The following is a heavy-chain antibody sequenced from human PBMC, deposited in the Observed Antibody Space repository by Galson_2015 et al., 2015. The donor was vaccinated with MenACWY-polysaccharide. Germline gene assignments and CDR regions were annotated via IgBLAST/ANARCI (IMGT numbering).Heavy chain of an antibody. Sequence: SLRLSCAASGFTFSNAWMSWVRQAPGKGLEWVGRIKSKIDGGTTDYGAPVKGRFTISRDDSKNTLYLQMNSLRAEDTAVYYCARDLKGSPDYWGQGTLVTVSS. J-gene: IGHJ4*02. V-gene: IGHV3-15*05. CDR3: ARDLKGSPDY. CDR2: IKSKIDGGTT. D-gene: IGHD3-9*01. CDR1: GFTFSNAW.